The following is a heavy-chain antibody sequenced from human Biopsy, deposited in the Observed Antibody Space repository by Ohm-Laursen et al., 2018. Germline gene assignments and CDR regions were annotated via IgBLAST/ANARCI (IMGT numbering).Heavy chain of an antibody. CDR3: ARGPHSGSHSCFDY. J-gene: IGHJ4*02. D-gene: IGHD1-26*01. CDR2: IIPMFGTA. V-gene: IGHV1-69*13. CDR1: GGTFINYA. Sequence: SVKVSCKPSGGTFINYAISWVRQAPGQGLEWMGGIIPMFGTANYAQMSQGRVTISADESTSTSYMELSSLTTEDTAIYYCARGPHSGSHSCFDYWGRGTLVTVSS.